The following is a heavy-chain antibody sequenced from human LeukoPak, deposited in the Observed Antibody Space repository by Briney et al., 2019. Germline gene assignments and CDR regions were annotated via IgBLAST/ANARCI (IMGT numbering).Heavy chain of an antibody. CDR3: ASQVVPAAEFDY. CDR2: ISAYNGNT. V-gene: IGHV1-18*01. D-gene: IGHD2-2*01. CDR1: GYTFTSYA. J-gene: IGHJ4*02. Sequence: ASVKVSCKASGYTFTSYAMHWVRQAPGQRLEWMGWISAYNGNTNYAQKLQGRVTMTTDTSTSTAYMELRSLRSDDTAVYYCASQVVPAAEFDYWGQGTLVTVSS.